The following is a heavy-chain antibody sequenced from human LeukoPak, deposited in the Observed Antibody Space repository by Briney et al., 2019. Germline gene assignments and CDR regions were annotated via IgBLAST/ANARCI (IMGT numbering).Heavy chain of an antibody. J-gene: IGHJ4*02. Sequence: GGSLRLSCAASGFTFSNYAMSWVRQAPGKGLEWVSVIGTGGDTYYADSVKGRFTVSRDNSKNTLYLRMNSSRAEDTAVYYCARDYASDYWGQGTLVTVSS. D-gene: IGHD3-10*01. CDR3: ARDYASDY. V-gene: IGHV3-23*01. CDR1: GFTFSNYA. CDR2: IGTGGDT.